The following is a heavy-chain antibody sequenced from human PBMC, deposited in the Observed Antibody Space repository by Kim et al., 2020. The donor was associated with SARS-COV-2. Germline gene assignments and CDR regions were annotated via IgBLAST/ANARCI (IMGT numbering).Heavy chain of an antibody. CDR1: GFTFSSYS. D-gene: IGHD6-13*01. CDR3: ARESHPTAGSFDY. V-gene: IGHV3-21*01. J-gene: IGHJ4*02. CDR2: ISSSSNYI. Sequence: GGSLRLSCAASGFTFSSYSMNWVRQAPGKGLEWVSSISSSSNYIHYADSVKGGFTISRDNAKNSLYLQMNSLRAEDTAVYYCARESHPTAGSFDYWGQGTLVTVSS.